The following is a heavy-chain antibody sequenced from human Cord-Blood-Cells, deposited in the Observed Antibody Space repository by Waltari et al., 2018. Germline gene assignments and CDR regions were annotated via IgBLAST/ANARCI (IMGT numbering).Heavy chain of an antibody. J-gene: IGHJ4*02. CDR3: ARVVTGFFDY. CDR1: GFTVSRNS. V-gene: IGHV3-53*02. D-gene: IGHD2-21*02. CDR2: IYSGGST. Sequence: EVQLVETGGGLIQPGGSLRLSCAASGFTVSRNSVSWVRQAPGKGLEWVSVIYSGGSTYYADSVKGRFTISRDNSKNTLYLQMNSLRAEDTAVYYCARVVTGFFDYWGQGTLVTVSS.